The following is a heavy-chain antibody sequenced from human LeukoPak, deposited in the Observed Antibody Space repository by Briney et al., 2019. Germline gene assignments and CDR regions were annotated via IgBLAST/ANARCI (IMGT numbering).Heavy chain of an antibody. D-gene: IGHD3-16*02. CDR1: GGSISSGGYY. Sequence: SETLSLTCTVSGGSISSGGYYWSWIRQHPGKGLEWIGYIYYSGSTYYNPSLKSRVTISVDTSKNQFSLKLSSVTAADTAVYYCAREPPGAPLFVWGQGTLVTVSS. CDR2: IYYSGST. CDR3: AREPPGAPLFV. V-gene: IGHV4-31*03. J-gene: IGHJ4*02.